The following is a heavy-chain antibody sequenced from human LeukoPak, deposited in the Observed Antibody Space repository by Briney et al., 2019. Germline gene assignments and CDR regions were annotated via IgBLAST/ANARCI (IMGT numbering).Heavy chain of an antibody. V-gene: IGHV3-7*04. CDR2: IKQDGGQK. J-gene: IGHJ4*02. Sequence: PGGSLRLSCAASTFTLSTYWMSWVRQAPGKGLEWVANIKQDGGQKYYLDSVKGRFTVSGDNARNSLYLQMNSLSAEDTAVYYCARLRAAQTYDYWGQGTLVTVSS. D-gene: IGHD6-13*01. CDR1: TFTLSTYW. CDR3: ARLRAAQTYDY.